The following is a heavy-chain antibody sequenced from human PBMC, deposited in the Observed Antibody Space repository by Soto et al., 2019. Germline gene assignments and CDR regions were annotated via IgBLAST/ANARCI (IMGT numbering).Heavy chain of an antibody. CDR1: GGTISSGGYY. CDR2: IYYSGST. J-gene: IGHJ6*02. CDR3: AREDYSYYYDYGMDV. Sequence: SETLSLTCTVSGGTISSGGYYLSWIRQHPGKGLEWIGYIYYSGSTYYNPSLKSRVTISVDTSKNQFSLKLSSVTAADTAVYYCAREDYSYYYDYGMDVWCQGLXVTVSS. V-gene: IGHV4-31*03. D-gene: IGHD4-4*01.